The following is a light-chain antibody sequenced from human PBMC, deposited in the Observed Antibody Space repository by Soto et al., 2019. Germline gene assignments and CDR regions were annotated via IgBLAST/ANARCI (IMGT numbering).Light chain of an antibody. V-gene: IGKV3-20*01. CDR3: QQYGSSTWT. Sequence: EILLTQSPGTLSLSPGERATLSFRASQTVSSSSLAWFQQTPGQAPRLLIYGASNRATGIPDRFSGSGSGTDFTLAISRLEPEDFAVYYCQQYGSSTWTFGQGTKVDI. J-gene: IGKJ1*01. CDR2: GAS. CDR1: QTVSSSS.